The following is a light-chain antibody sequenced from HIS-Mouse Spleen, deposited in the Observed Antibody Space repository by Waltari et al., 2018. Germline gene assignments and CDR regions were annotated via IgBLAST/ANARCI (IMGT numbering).Light chain of an antibody. CDR2: EGS. CDR1: SSDVGSYHL. CDR3: CSYAGSSTFVVV. J-gene: IGLJ2*01. V-gene: IGLV2-23*03. Sequence: QSALTQPASVSGPPGQSITISCTGTSSDVGSYHLFSWYQQHPGKAPKLMIYEGSKRPSGVSNRFSGSKSGNTASLTISGLQAEDEADYYCCSYAGSSTFVVVFGGGTKLTVL.